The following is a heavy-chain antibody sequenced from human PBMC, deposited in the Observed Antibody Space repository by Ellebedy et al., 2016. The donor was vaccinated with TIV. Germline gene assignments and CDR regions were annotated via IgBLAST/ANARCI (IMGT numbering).Heavy chain of an antibody. Sequence: GESLKISCAASGFTFSDYYMSWIRQAPGKGLEWVGRIKSKTDGGTTDYAAPVKGRFTISRDDSKNTLYLQMNSLKTEDTAVYYCTTSHKSHDVTYYYYGMDVWGQGTTVTVSS. CDR2: IKSKTDGGTT. CDR3: TTSHKSHDVTYYYYGMDV. D-gene: IGHD1-1*01. J-gene: IGHJ6*02. V-gene: IGHV3-15*01. CDR1: GFTFSDYY.